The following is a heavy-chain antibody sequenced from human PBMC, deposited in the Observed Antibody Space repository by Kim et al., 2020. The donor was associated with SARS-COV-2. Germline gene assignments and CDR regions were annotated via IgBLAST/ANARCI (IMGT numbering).Heavy chain of an antibody. J-gene: IGHJ4*02. CDR3: AKLRGIWFGEPYFDY. CDR1: GFTFSSYA. D-gene: IGHD3-10*01. CDR2: ISGSGGST. V-gene: IGHV3-23*01. Sequence: GGSLRLSCAASGFTFSSYAMSWVRQAPGKGLEWVSAISGSGGSTYYADSVKGRFTISRDNSKNTLYLQMNSLRAEDTAVYYCAKLRGIWFGEPYFDYWGQGALVTVSS.